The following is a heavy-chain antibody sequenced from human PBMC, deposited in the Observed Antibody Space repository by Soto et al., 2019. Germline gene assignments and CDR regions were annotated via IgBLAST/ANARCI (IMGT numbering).Heavy chain of an antibody. CDR3: AIRVSSWSYFDY. CDR2: IISIFGTA. V-gene: IGHV1-69*13. J-gene: IGHJ4*02. Sequence: SVKVSCKASGGTFSSYAISWVRQAPGQGLEWMGGIISIFGTANYAQKFQGRVTITADESTSTAYMELSSLRSEDTAVYYCAIRVSSWSYFDYWGQGTLVTVSS. CDR1: GGTFSSYA. D-gene: IGHD6-13*01.